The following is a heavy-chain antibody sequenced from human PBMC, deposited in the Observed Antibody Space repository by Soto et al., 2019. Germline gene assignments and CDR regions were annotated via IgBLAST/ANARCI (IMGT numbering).Heavy chain of an antibody. CDR1: GFIFTRYS. J-gene: IGHJ4*02. V-gene: IGHV3-21*06. CDR3: ARESGDLTSNFDY. Sequence: PGGSLRLSCAASGFIFTRYSMNWVRQAPGKGLEWVSSISSTTNYIYYGDSMKGRFTISRGNAKNSLYLEMNSLRAEDTAVYYCARESGDLTSNFDYWGQGTLVTVSS. CDR2: ISSTTNYI. D-gene: IGHD3-10*01.